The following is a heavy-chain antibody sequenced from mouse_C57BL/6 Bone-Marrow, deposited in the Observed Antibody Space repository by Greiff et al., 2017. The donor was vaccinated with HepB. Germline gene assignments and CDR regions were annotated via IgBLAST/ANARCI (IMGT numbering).Heavy chain of an antibody. V-gene: IGHV1-18*01. J-gene: IGHJ2*01. CDR3: ARVYDGYYYSFDY. Sequence: DVKLQESGPELVKPGASVKIPCKASGYTFTDYNMDWVKQSHGKSLEWIGDINPNNGGTIYNQKFKGKATLTVDKSSSTAYMELRSLTSEDTAVYYCARVYDGYYYSFDYWGQGTTLTVSS. D-gene: IGHD2-3*01. CDR2: INPNNGGT. CDR1: GYTFTDYN.